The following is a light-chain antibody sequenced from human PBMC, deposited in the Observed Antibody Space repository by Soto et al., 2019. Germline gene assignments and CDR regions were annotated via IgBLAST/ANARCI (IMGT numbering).Light chain of an antibody. V-gene: IGKV3-15*01. CDR1: QSVNND. J-gene: IGKJ2*01. CDR3: QQYNNWPRT. CDR2: DAS. Sequence: EIVMTQSPATLSVSPGERVTLSCRASQSVNNDLVWYQQKPGQAPMPLIYDASTRAAGIPVRFRGSGSGTDFTLTIISLQSEDLAVYYCQQYNNWPRTFGQGTKLEIK.